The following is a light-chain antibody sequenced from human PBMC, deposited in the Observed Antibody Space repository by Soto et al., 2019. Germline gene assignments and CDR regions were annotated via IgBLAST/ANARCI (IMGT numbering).Light chain of an antibody. Sequence: QSAPTQPASVSGSPGQSITISCTGTSSDVGGYNYVSWYQQHPGKAPKLMIYDVINRPSGVSNRFSGSKSGNSASLTISGLQAEDEADYYCSSYTSSSTYVVFGGGTKVTVL. J-gene: IGLJ2*01. CDR2: DVI. CDR3: SSYTSSSTYVV. V-gene: IGLV2-14*03. CDR1: SSDVGGYNY.